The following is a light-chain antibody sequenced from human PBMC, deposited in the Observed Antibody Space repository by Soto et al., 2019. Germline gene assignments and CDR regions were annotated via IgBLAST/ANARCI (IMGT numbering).Light chain of an antibody. CDR3: SSYTRSNTVV. CDR1: SSDVGTYIY. J-gene: IGLJ2*01. CDR2: EVG. V-gene: IGLV2-14*01. Sequence: QSALTQPASVSGSPGQSITISCTGTSSDVGTYIYVSWYLQHPGKAPKLLIYEVGNRPSGVSDRFSGSKSGNTASLTISGLQAEDESDYYCSSYTRSNTVVFGGGTKVTVL.